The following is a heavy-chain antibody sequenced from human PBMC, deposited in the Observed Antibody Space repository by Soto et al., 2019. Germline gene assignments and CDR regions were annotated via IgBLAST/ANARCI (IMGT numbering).Heavy chain of an antibody. CDR3: AKPLMGWFPNLHS. CDR1: VFPFSTYA. J-gene: IGHJ5*01. CDR2: ITGNSADT. D-gene: IGHD3-3*01. Sequence: PGGSLRLYCAARVFPFSTYAMTWVRQAPGKGLEGVSTITGNSADTYYADSVKSRFTISRDNSQKTLYLGMNSMRPEDMAVYYCAKPLMGWFPNLHSGGQGTLVTVSS. V-gene: IGHV3-23*01.